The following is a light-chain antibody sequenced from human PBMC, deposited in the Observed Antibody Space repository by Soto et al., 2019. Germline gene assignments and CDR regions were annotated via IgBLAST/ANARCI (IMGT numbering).Light chain of an antibody. CDR2: GAS. Sequence: EVVMTQSPVTLSVSPGERATLYCRASLSITTNLAWYQQKPGQAPRLLIYGASTRATGVPARFSGSGSGTQFTLTISSLQSEDFALYYCQQYNDWPPKRTFGQGTRVDFK. CDR1: LSITTN. CDR3: QQYNDWPPKRT. V-gene: IGKV3-15*01. J-gene: IGKJ1*01.